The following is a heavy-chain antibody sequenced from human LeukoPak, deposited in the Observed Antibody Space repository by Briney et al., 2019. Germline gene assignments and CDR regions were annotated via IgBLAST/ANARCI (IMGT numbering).Heavy chain of an antibody. J-gene: IGHJ4*02. Sequence: PGGSLRLSCAVSGFTFSSYAMSWVRQAPGKGLEWVSGISGSGGSTYYADSVKGRFTISRDNSKDTLFLQMNSLRAEDTALYYCAKVPHLDFWSGYYSYLDYWGQGTLVTVS. V-gene: IGHV3-23*01. CDR2: ISGSGGST. CDR3: AKVPHLDFWSGYYSYLDY. D-gene: IGHD3-3*01. CDR1: GFTFSSYA.